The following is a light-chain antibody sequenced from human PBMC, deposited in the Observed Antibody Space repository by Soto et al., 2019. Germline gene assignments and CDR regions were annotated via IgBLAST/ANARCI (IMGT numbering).Light chain of an antibody. V-gene: IGLV2-14*01. CDR3: GSHTSGSTRV. J-gene: IGLJ1*01. CDR2: EVT. Sequence: QSALTQPASVSGSPGQSIAISCTGTSSDIGAYDYVSWYQQHPDKAPKLIIYEVTKRPSGVSTRCSGSKSGNTASLTISGLQAEDEGDYYCGSHTSGSTRVFGTGTKVTVL. CDR1: SSDIGAYDY.